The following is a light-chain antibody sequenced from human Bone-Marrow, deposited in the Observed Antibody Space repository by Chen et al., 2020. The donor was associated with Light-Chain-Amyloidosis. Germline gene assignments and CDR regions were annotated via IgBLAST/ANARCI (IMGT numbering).Light chain of an antibody. CDR1: SGSIATNY. V-gene: IGLV6-57*01. CDR3: QSYQGSSQGV. CDR2: EDD. Sequence: NFMLTQPHSVSESPGKTVIISCTRSSGSIATNYVQWYQQRPGSSPTTVIYEDDQRPSGVPDRFSGSIDSASNTASLSVSGLKTEGEADYYCQSYQGSSQGVFGGGTKLTVL. J-gene: IGLJ3*02.